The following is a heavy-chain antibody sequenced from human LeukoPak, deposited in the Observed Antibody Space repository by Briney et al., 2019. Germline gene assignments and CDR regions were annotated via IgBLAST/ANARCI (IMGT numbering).Heavy chain of an antibody. D-gene: IGHD5-12*01. V-gene: IGHV4-34*01. CDR2: INHSGST. CDR3: ARGGYGGYADNWFDP. CDR1: GGSFSGYY. J-gene: IGHJ5*02. Sequence: SETLSLTCAVYGGSFSGYYWSWIRQPPGKGLEWIGEINHSGSTNYNPSLKSRVTISVDTSKNQFSLKLSSVTAADTAVYYCARGGYGGYADNWFDPWGQGTPVTVSS.